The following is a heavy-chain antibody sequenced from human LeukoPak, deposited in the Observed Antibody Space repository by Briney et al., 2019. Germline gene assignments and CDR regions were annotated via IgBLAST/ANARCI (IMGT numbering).Heavy chain of an antibody. V-gene: IGHV4-59*11. J-gene: IGHJ4*02. CDR1: GGSISSHY. CDR3: ARDGGATGSDY. D-gene: IGHD1-26*01. CDR2: IYYSGST. Sequence: SETLSLTCTVSGGSISSHYWSWIRQPPGKGLEWIGYIYYSGSTNYNPSLKSRVTISVDTSKNQFSLKLSSVTAADTAVYYCARDGGATGSDYWGQGTVVTVSS.